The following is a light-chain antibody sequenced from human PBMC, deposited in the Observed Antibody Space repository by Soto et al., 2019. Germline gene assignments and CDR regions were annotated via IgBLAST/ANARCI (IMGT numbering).Light chain of an antibody. CDR1: SSNIGSNY. J-gene: IGLJ1*01. V-gene: IGLV1-47*01. CDR2: RNN. CDR3: AAWDDSLSGFYV. Sequence: QSVLTQPPSASGTPGQRVTTSCSGSSSNIGSNYVYWYQQLPGTAPKLLIYRNNQRPSGVPDRFSGSKSGTSASLAISGLRSEDEADYYCAAWDDSLSGFYVFGTGTKVTV.